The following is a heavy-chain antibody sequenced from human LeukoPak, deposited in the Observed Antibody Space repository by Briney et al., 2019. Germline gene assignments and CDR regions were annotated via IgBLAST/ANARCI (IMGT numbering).Heavy chain of an antibody. CDR1: GYTFTSYG. Sequence: ASVKVSCKASGYTFTSYGISWVRQAPGQGLEWMGWINTYNGNTNYAQKLQGRVTMTTDTSTSTAYMDLRSLRSDDTAVYYCAREWELLRKYLYHWGQGTLVTVSS. D-gene: IGHD1-26*01. CDR3: AREWELLRKYLYH. J-gene: IGHJ1*01. V-gene: IGHV1-18*01. CDR2: INTYNGNT.